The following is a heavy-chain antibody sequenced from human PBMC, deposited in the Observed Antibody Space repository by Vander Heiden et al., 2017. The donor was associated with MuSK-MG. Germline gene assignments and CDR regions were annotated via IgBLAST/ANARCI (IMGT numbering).Heavy chain of an antibody. V-gene: IGHV3-33*01. CDR2: IWYDGSNK. CDR3: ARGRGDYYDSSGPSYYFDY. D-gene: IGHD3-22*01. Sequence: QVQLVESGGGVVQPGRSLRLSCAASGFTFCSYGMHWVRQAPGKGLEWVAVIWYDGSNKYYADSVKGRVTISRDNSKNTLYLQMNSLRAEDTAVYYCARGRGDYYDSSGPSYYFDYWGQGTLVTVSS. J-gene: IGHJ4*02. CDR1: GFTFCSYG.